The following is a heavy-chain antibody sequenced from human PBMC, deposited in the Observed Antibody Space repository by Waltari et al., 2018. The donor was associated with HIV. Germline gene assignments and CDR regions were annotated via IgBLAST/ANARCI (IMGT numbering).Heavy chain of an antibody. CDR3: ARDLSGSKPGFDS. CDR2: INYSGIT. Sequence: WIRQPPGKGLEWIGTINYSGITYYNPSLKSRVTISVDTSRDQFSLSLSSVTVADTAVYYCARDLSGSKPGFDSWGQGTLVTVSS. V-gene: IGHV4-39*02. D-gene: IGHD1-26*01. J-gene: IGHJ4*02.